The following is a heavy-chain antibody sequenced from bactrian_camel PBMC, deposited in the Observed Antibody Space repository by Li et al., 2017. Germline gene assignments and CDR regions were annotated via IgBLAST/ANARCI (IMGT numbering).Heavy chain of an antibody. CDR3: AADWRQLRATYPGQKCHGYGGNYAY. D-gene: IGHD1*01. Sequence: QLVESGGGSVQSGGSLRLSCAASFLTYNNNCVGWFRQAAGKEREGVAMIYTDGGDTSYADSVKGRFTISQDNAKRMLYLQMTNLKPEDTAIYYCAADWRQLRATYPGQKCHGYGGNYAYWGQGTQVTVS. CDR2: IYTDGGDT. CDR1: FLTYNNNC. J-gene: IGHJ4*01. V-gene: IGHV3S6*01.